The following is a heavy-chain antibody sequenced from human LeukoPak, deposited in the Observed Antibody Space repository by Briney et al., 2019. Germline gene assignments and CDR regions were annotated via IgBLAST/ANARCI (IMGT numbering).Heavy chain of an antibody. V-gene: IGHV4-30-4*07. CDR2: IYYSGST. J-gene: IGHJ4*02. D-gene: IGHD1-26*01. Sequence: PSETLSLTCAVSGGSISSGGYSWSWIRQPPGKGLEWIGYIYYSGSTYYNPSLKSRVTTSVDTSKNRFSLKLTSVTAADTAVYYCARELHSGSYYFDYWGQGTLVTVSS. CDR1: GGSISSGGYS. CDR3: ARELHSGSYYFDY.